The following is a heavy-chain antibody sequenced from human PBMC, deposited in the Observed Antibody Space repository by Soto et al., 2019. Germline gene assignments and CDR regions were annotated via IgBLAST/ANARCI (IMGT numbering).Heavy chain of an antibody. CDR2: IYYSGST. CDR1: GGSISSGGYY. V-gene: IGHV4-31*03. D-gene: IGHD3-10*01. CDR3: ARDIKNPLYGSGSYYNFGALDI. J-gene: IGHJ3*02. Sequence: TLSVTCTVSGGSISSGGYYWSWIRQHPGKGLEWIGYIYYSGSTYYNPSLKSRVTISVDTSKNQFSLKLSSVTAADTAVYYCARDIKNPLYGSGSYYNFGALDIWGQGTMVTVSS.